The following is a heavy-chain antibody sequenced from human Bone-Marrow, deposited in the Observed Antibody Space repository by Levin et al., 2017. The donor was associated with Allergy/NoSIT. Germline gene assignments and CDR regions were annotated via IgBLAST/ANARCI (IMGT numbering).Heavy chain of an antibody. Sequence: PSETLSLTCAVYGGSFSGYYWSWIRQPPGKGLEWIGEINHSGSTNYNPSLKSRVTISVDTSKNQFSLKLSSVTAADTAVYYCARVKPVYAMLYYYYMDVWGKGTTVTVSS. J-gene: IGHJ6*03. CDR1: GGSFSGYY. V-gene: IGHV4-34*01. CDR3: ARVKPVYAMLYYYYMDV. D-gene: IGHD2-8*01. CDR2: INHSGST.